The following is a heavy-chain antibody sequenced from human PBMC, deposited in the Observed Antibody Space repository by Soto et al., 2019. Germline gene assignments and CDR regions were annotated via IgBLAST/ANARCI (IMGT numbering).Heavy chain of an antibody. V-gene: IGHV3-7*01. Sequence: EVQLVESGGGLVQPGGSLRLSCAASGFTFSGYWMNWVRQAPGKGLEWVANIKQDGGEKYYVDSVKGRFTISRDNAKNSLYLQMNSLRAEDTAVYYCASIRWWLVHWGQGTLVTVSS. D-gene: IGHD6-19*01. CDR1: GFTFSGYW. CDR3: ASIRWWLVH. CDR2: IKQDGGEK. J-gene: IGHJ4*02.